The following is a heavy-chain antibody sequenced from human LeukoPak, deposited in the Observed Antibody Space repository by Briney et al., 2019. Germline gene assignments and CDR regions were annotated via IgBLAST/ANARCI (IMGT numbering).Heavy chain of an antibody. CDR2: IYYSGST. CDR3: ARDLRSYYYGSGSYYYYYMDV. Sequence: PSETLSLXCTVSGGSTSSYYWSWIRQPPRKGLEWIGYIYYSGSTNYNPSLKSRVTISVDTSKNQFSLKLSSVTAADTAVYYCARDLRSYYYGSGSYYYYYMDVWGKGTTVTVSS. D-gene: IGHD3-10*01. J-gene: IGHJ6*03. CDR1: GGSTSSYY. V-gene: IGHV4-59*12.